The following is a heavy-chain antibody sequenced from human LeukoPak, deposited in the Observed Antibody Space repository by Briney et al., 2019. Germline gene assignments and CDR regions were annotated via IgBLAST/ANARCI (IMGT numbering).Heavy chain of an antibody. CDR2: ISGSGGST. Sequence: PGGSLRPSCAASGFTFSSYAMSWIRQAPGKGLEWVSAISGSGGSTYYADSVKGRFTISRDNSKNTLYLQMNSLRAEDTAVYYCAKGFRLNKLRFDPWGQGTLVTVSS. CDR3: AKGFRLNKLRFDP. J-gene: IGHJ5*02. CDR1: GFTFSSYA. V-gene: IGHV3-23*01. D-gene: IGHD1-1*01.